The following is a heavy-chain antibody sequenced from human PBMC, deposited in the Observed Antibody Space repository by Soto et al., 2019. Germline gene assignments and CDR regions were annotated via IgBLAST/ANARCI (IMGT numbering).Heavy chain of an antibody. D-gene: IGHD3-3*01. V-gene: IGHV4-31*03. J-gene: IGHJ5*02. CDR2: IYYRGST. CDR1: GGSISSGDYY. Sequence: QVQLQESGPGLVKPSQTLSLTCTVSGGSISSGDYYWSWIRQHPGKGLEWIGYIYYRGSTYYNPSLKCRVTISVDTSKNQFSLKLSSVTAADTAVYYCARWWSGSRQGFDPWGQGTLVTVSS. CDR3: ARWWSGSRQGFDP.